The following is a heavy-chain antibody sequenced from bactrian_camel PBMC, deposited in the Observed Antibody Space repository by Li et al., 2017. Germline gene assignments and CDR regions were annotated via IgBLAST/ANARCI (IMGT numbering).Heavy chain of an antibody. D-gene: IGHD4*01. CDR2: IYSDGRSP. V-gene: IGHV3-2*01. CDR1: GFTFSSYD. J-gene: IGHJ4*01. CDR3: AKDSPRGQWTLIATILDEYNY. Sequence: QVQLVESGGGLVQPGGSLRLTCAASGFTFSSYDMSWVRQAPGKGLEWVSSIYSDGRSPYYADSMKDRFTISRDVAKNTLHLQLNSLKTEDTAMYYCAKDSPRGQWTLIATILDEYNYWGQGTQVTVS.